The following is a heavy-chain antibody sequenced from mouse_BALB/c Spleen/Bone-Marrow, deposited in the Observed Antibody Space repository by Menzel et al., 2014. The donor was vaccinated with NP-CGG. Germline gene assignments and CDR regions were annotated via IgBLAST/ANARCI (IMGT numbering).Heavy chain of an antibody. Sequence: EVQLVESGGGLVKPGGSLKLSCAASGFTFSSYAMSWVRQSPEKRLEWVVEISSGGSYTYYPDTVTGRSTISRDNAKNTLYLEMSSLRSEDTAMYYCAREEGNFLAYWGQGTLVTVSA. J-gene: IGHJ3*01. CDR2: ISSGGSYT. CDR1: GFTFSSYA. V-gene: IGHV5-9-4*01. CDR3: AREEGNFLAY. D-gene: IGHD2-1*01.